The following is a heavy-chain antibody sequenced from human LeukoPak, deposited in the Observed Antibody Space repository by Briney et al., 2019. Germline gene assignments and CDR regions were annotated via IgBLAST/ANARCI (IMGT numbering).Heavy chain of an antibody. V-gene: IGHV3-74*01. CDR3: ARVAYYYDSSDYYSHAFDI. CDR2: INNDGSST. D-gene: IGHD3-22*01. Sequence: TGGSLRLSCAASGFTFSSYWMHWVRQAPGKGLVWVSHINNDGSSTTYADSVKGRFTISRDNAKNTLHLQMDSLRDEDTAVYYCARVAYYYDSSDYYSHAFDIWGQGTMVTVSS. CDR1: GFTFSSYW. J-gene: IGHJ3*02.